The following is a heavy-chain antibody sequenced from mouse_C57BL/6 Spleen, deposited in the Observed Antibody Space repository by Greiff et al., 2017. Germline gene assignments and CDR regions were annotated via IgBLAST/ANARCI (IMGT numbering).Heavy chain of an antibody. Sequence: ESGPGLVKPSQSLSLTCSVTGYSITSGYYWNWIRQFPGNKLEWMGYISYDGSNNYNPSLKNRISITRDTSKNQFFLKLNSVTTEDTATYYCARKGGYYDYDVYAMDYWGQGTSVTVSS. V-gene: IGHV3-6*01. CDR1: GYSITSGYY. D-gene: IGHD2-4*01. J-gene: IGHJ4*01. CDR3: ARKGGYYDYDVYAMDY. CDR2: ISYDGSN.